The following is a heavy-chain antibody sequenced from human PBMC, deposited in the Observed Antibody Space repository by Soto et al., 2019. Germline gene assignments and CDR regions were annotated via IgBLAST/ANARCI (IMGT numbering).Heavy chain of an antibody. J-gene: IGHJ4*02. CDR1: GFSVSRGY. Sequence: GGSLSLSFAASGFSVSRGYLGWVRQAQGKGLEWVSVIYSGGTSFYGDSVKGRFTISRDNSKNTLYLQMNSLRAEDTAVYYCARGSYSGSSYRYYFDYWGQGTLVTVSS. CDR3: ARGSYSGSSYRYYFDY. CDR2: IYSGGTS. D-gene: IGHD1-26*01. V-gene: IGHV3-53*01.